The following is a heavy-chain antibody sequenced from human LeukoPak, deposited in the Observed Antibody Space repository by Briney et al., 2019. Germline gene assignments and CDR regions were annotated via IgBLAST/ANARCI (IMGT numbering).Heavy chain of an antibody. CDR1: GASITIYF. CDR2: VYSGAY. V-gene: IGHV4-4*09. D-gene: IGHD3-3*01. Sequence: SETLSLTCTVSGASITIYFWGWIRQPPGKGLQWIGYVYSGAYYYNPSLVSRLTVSVDTAKNQFSLGLRSVTAADTAVYYCARLRPRANYDFSSGYYAFDYWGQGTLVTVSS. CDR3: ARLRPRANYDFSSGYYAFDY. J-gene: IGHJ4*02.